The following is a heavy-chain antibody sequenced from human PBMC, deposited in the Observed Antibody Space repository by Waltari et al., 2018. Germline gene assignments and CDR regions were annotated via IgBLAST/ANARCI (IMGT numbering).Heavy chain of an antibody. CDR1: GGSISSHY. J-gene: IGHJ6*02. CDR3: ARGGERNPYFDYGMDV. CDR2: IYYTEST. D-gene: IGHD3-10*01. V-gene: IGHV4-59*11. Sequence: QVQLQESGPGLVKPSETLSLTCTVSGGSISSHYWSWIRQPPGKGLEWIGYIYYTESTNYNPSLKSRVTISVDTSKNQFSLKLSSVTAADTAVYYCARGGERNPYFDYGMDVWGQGTTVTVSS.